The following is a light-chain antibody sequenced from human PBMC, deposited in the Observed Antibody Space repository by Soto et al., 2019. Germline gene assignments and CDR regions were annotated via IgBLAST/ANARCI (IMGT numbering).Light chain of an antibody. V-gene: IGKV3-11*01. CDR2: EAS. Sequence: EIVLTQSPATLSLSPGERATLSCRASQSVSSYLAWYQQKPGQAPRLLIYEASNRATGIPARFSGSGSGTDFTLTISSLEPEDCAVYYCQQRTNWPLTFGGGTKVEIK. CDR1: QSVSSY. J-gene: IGKJ4*01. CDR3: QQRTNWPLT.